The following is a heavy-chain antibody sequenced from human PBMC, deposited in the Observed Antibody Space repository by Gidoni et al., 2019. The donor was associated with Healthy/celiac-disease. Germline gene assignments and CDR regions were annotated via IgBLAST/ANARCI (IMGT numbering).Heavy chain of an antibody. D-gene: IGHD6-13*01. CDR3: ARVAGIAAAGTTLAWLDY. Sequence: QVQLVQSGAEVKKPGSSVKVSCKASGGTFSSYAISWVRQAPGQGLEWMGGIIPIFGTANYAQKFQGRVTITADESTSTAYMELSSLRSEDTAVYYCARVAGIAAAGTTLAWLDYWGQGTLVTVSS. J-gene: IGHJ4*02. CDR1: GGTFSSYA. V-gene: IGHV1-69*01. CDR2: IIPIFGTA.